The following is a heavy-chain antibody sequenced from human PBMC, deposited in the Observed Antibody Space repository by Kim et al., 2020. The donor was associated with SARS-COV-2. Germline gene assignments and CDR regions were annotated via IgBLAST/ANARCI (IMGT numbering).Heavy chain of an antibody. CDR3: AGDYYYDSSGYRSYNWFDP. Sequence: ASVKVSCKASGYTFTSYGISWVRQAPGQGLEWMGWISAYNGNTNYAQKPQGRVTMTTDTSTSTAYMELRSLRSDDTAVYYCAGDYYYDSSGYRSYNWFDPWGQGTLVTVSS. V-gene: IGHV1-18*01. CDR2: ISAYNGNT. D-gene: IGHD3-22*01. CDR1: GYTFTSYG. J-gene: IGHJ5*02.